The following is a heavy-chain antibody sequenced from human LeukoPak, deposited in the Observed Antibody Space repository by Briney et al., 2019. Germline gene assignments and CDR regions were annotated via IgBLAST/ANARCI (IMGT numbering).Heavy chain of an antibody. Sequence: ASVKVSCKASGYTFTSYYMHWVRQAPGQGLEWMGIINPSGGSTSCAQKFQGRVTMTRDTSTSTVYMELSSLRSEDTAVYYCARGWLAETIMVTPYNYWGQGTLVTVSS. CDR2: INPSGGST. CDR3: ARGWLAETIMVTPYNY. CDR1: GYTFTSYY. J-gene: IGHJ4*02. V-gene: IGHV1-46*01. D-gene: IGHD4-23*01.